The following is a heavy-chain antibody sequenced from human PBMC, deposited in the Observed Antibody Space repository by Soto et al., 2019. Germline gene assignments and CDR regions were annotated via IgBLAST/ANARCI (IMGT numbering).Heavy chain of an antibody. D-gene: IGHD3-3*01. Sequence: QVQLVQSGDEVKKPGASVKVSRKASGYPFTTYGITWVRQAPGQGLEWLGWISTYNGNTNYAQSLQGRVTMTRETSSTTAYMELRSLRSDDTAVYYCARVMTTFGVVSKGPDHWGQGTLVTVSS. CDR3: ARVMTTFGVVSKGPDH. CDR2: ISTYNGNT. V-gene: IGHV1-18*04. J-gene: IGHJ4*02. CDR1: GYPFTTYG.